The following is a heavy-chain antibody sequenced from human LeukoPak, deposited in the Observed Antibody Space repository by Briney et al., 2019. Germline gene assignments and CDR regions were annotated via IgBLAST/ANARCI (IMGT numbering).Heavy chain of an antibody. Sequence: ASVKVSCKASGYTFTSYYMHWVRQAPGQGLEWMGLINPTGGSTGYAQKFQGRVTMTRDMSTSTVYMELSSLRSDDTAVYYCARDWEYSGGSEVYFDYWGQGTLVTVSS. J-gene: IGHJ4*02. CDR2: INPTGGST. CDR3: ARDWEYSGGSEVYFDY. CDR1: GYTFTSYY. D-gene: IGHD6-19*01. V-gene: IGHV1-46*01.